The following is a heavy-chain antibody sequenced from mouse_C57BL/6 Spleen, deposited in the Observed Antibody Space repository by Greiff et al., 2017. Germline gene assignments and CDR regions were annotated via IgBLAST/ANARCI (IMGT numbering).Heavy chain of an antibody. CDR3: TRGRDYYGSSYDLAY. D-gene: IGHD1-1*01. CDR1: GYTFTDYE. J-gene: IGHJ3*01. CDR2: IDPETGGT. V-gene: IGHV1-15*01. Sequence: VQGVESGAELVRPGASVTLSCKASGYTFTDYEMHWVKQTPVHGLEWIGAIDPETGGTAYNQKFKGKAILTADKSSSTAYMELRSLTSEDSAVYYCTRGRDYYGSSYDLAYWGQGTLVTVSA.